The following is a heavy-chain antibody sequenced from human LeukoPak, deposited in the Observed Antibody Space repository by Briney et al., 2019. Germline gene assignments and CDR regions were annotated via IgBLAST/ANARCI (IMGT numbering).Heavy chain of an antibody. V-gene: IGHV1-8*01. Sequence: ASVKVSCKASGYAFTSYDINWVRQATGQGLEWMGWMNPNSGNTGYAQKFQGRVTMTRNTSISTAYMELSSLRSEDTAVYYCARGVGGSWVDWSRAYYFDYWGQGTLVTVSS. CDR1: GYAFTSYD. J-gene: IGHJ4*02. D-gene: IGHD3-9*01. CDR3: ARGVGGSWVDWSRAYYFDY. CDR2: MNPNSGNT.